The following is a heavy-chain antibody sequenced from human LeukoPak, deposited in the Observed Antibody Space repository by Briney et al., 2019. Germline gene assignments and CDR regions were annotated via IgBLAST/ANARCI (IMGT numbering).Heavy chain of an antibody. CDR2: IYPGDSDT. CDR1: GYTFTSYW. D-gene: IGHD3-16*02. V-gene: IGHV5-51*01. J-gene: IGHJ4*02. Sequence: GASLQISCKGSGYTFTSYWIGWVRQLPGKGLEWMGIIYPGDSDTRYSPSFQGQVTISVDKSISTAYLQWSSLKASDTAMYYCASPHMITFGGVIAPPEYWGQGTLVTVSS. CDR3: ASPHMITFGGVIAPPEY.